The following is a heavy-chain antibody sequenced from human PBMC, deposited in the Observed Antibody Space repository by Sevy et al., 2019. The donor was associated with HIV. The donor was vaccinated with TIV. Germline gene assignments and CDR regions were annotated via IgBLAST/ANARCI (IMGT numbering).Heavy chain of an antibody. D-gene: IGHD3-22*01. CDR1: GYTFTGYY. CDR2: INPNSGGT. V-gene: IGHV1-2*02. CDR3: ARGLGDSSGYYNYYYYYMDV. J-gene: IGHJ6*03. Sequence: ASVKVSCKASGYTFTGYYMHWVRQAPGQGLEWRGWINPNSGGTNYAQKFQGRVTMTRDTSISTAYMELSRLRSDDTAVYYCARGLGDSSGYYNYYYYYMDVWGKGTTVTVSS.